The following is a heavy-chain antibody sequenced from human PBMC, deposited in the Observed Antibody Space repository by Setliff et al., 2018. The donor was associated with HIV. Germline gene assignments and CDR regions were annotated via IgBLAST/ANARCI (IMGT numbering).Heavy chain of an antibody. CDR1: GYTFSSHG. Sequence: ASVKVSCKASGYTFSSHGISWLRQAPGQGLEWMGWITPDSGVTKYAQKLLGRVTMTTDTSANTVYMELRTLRSDDTAVYYCARRGTGWPYRDEYFQHWGQGTLVTVSS. CDR3: ARRGTGWPYRDEYFQH. CDR2: ITPDSGVT. J-gene: IGHJ1*01. D-gene: IGHD6-19*01. V-gene: IGHV1-18*01.